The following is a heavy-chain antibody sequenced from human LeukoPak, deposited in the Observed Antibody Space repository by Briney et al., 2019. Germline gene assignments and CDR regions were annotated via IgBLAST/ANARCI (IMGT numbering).Heavy chain of an antibody. CDR1: GFTFSGSA. Sequence: GSLRLSCVVSGFTFSGSAVHWVRQASGKGLEWVGRIRSKANNYATAYAASVKGRFTISRDDSKNTAYLQMNSLKTEDTAVYYCTGDNFDSSVKFDYWGQGTLVTVSS. J-gene: IGHJ4*02. CDR2: IRSKANNYAT. CDR3: TGDNFDSSVKFDY. V-gene: IGHV3-73*01. D-gene: IGHD3-22*01.